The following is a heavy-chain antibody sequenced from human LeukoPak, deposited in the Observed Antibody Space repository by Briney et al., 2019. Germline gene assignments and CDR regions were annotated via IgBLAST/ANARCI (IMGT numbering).Heavy chain of an antibody. CDR3: ARVSSVLWFGELTDTDFDY. J-gene: IGHJ4*02. V-gene: IGHV4-34*01. CDR2: INHSGST. D-gene: IGHD3-10*01. Sequence: SETLSLTCAVYGGSFSGYYWSWIRQPPGKGLEWIGEINHSGSTNYNPSLKSRVTISVDTSKNQFSLKLSSVTAADTAVYYCARVSSVLWFGELTDTDFDYWGQGTLVTVSS. CDR1: GGSFSGYY.